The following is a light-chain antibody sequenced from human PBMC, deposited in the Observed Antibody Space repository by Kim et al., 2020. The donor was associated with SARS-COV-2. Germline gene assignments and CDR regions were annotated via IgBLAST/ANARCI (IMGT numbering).Light chain of an antibody. V-gene: IGKV3-15*01. CDR2: GAS. J-gene: IGKJ2*01. CDR3: QQYHNMQT. CDR1: QSISSN. Sequence: EIVMTQSPATLSVSPGERATLSCRASQSISSNLAWYQQKPGQAPRLLIYGASTRATDIPVSFSGSGSGTEFTLTISSLQSEDFVVYYCQQYHNMQTFGQGTKLEI.